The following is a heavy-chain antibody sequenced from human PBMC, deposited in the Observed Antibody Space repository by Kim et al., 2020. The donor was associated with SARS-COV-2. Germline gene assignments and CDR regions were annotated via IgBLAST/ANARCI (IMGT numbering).Heavy chain of an antibody. V-gene: IGHV3-30*18. J-gene: IGHJ4*02. Sequence: GGSLRLSCAASGFTFSSYGMHWVRQAPGKGLEWVAVISYDGSNKYYADSVKGRFTISRDNSKNTLYLQMNSLRAEDTAVYYCANGEPTPCGYWGQGTLVTVSS. D-gene: IGHD3-10*01. CDR1: GFTFSSYG. CDR3: ANGEPTPCGY. CDR2: ISYDGSNK.